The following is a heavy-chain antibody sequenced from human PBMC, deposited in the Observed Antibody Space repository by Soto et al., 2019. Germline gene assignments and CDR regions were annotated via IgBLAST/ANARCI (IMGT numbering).Heavy chain of an antibody. CDR3: ARVGPNDAFDI. Sequence: PGGSLRLSCAASGFTFSSYSMNWVRQAPGKGLEWVSYISSSSSTIYYADSVKGRFTISRDSAKNSLYLQMNSLRAEDTAVYYCARVGPNDAFDIWGQGTMVTVSS. CDR1: GFTFSSYS. J-gene: IGHJ3*02. CDR2: ISSSSSTI. V-gene: IGHV3-48*01.